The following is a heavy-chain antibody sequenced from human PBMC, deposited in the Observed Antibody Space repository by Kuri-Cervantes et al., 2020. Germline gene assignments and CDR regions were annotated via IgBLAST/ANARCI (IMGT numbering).Heavy chain of an antibody. CDR1: GYTFTSYY. V-gene: IGHV1-46*01. CDR3: ARVDVPPWGKMATFSSVPIN. CDR2: IDPSGGST. Sequence: ASVKVSCKASGYTFTSYYMHWVRQAPGQGLEWMGIIDPSGGSTSYAQKFQGRVTMTRDTSTSTVYMELSSLRSEDTAVYYCARVDVPPWGKMATFSSVPINWGQGTLVTVSS. J-gene: IGHJ4*02. D-gene: IGHD5-24*01.